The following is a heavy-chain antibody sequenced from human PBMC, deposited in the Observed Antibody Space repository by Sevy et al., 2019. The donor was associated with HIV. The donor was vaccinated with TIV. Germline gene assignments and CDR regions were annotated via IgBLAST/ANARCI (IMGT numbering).Heavy chain of an antibody. J-gene: IGHJ5*02. CDR2: ISSSSSYI. Sequence: GGSLRLSCAASGFIFSDYTLNWVRQAPGKGLEWVSSISSSSSYIYYAHSVKGRFTISRDNAKNSLYVQMNSLRAEDTAVYYCARGRGYCSGGSCPGYNWFDPWGQGTLVTVSS. D-gene: IGHD2-15*01. V-gene: IGHV3-21*01. CDR3: ARGRGYCSGGSCPGYNWFDP. CDR1: GFIFSDYT.